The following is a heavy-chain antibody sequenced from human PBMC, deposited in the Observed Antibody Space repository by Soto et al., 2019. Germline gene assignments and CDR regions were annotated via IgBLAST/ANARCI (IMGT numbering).Heavy chain of an antibody. CDR1: GFSLSTYH. V-gene: IGHV3-48*03. D-gene: IGHD4-17*01. Sequence: EVQLVESGGGLVQPGGSLILSCSATGFSLSTYHMNWVRQAPGKGLEWVSYIHSGGSRIFYADSVKGRFTISRDNAKNSLYLQMNSLRAEDTAVYYCARDGSTVTTNYHYAMDVWGQGTTVTLSS. J-gene: IGHJ6*02. CDR2: IHSGGSRI. CDR3: ARDGSTVTTNYHYAMDV.